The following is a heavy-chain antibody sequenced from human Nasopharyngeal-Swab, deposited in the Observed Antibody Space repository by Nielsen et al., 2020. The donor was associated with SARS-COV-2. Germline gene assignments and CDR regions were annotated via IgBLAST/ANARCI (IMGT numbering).Heavy chain of an antibody. D-gene: IGHD6-13*01. V-gene: IGHV3-74*01. CDR2: INTDGSDT. J-gene: IGHJ4*02. CDR3: ARGGWEGIAAADTRVY. CDR1: GFTFSSYW. Sequence: GESLKISCAASGFTFSSYWMYWVRQVPGKGLMWVSCINTDGSDTTYADSVKGRFTVSRDNAKNMMFLQMNSLRAEDTAVYYCARGGWEGIAAADTRVYWGQGTLVTVSS.